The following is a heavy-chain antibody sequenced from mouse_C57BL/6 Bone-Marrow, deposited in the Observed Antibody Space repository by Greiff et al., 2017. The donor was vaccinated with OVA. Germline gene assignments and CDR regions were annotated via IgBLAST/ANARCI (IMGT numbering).Heavy chain of an antibody. V-gene: IGHV1-42*01. Sequence: VQLKESGPELVKPGASVKISCKASGYSFTGYYMNWVKQSPEKSLEWIGEINPSTGGTTYNQKFKAKATLTVDKSSSTAYMQLKSLTSEDSAVYYCARRGGYYGSGYEGGYWGQGTTLTVSS. CDR3: ARRGGYYGSGYEGGY. CDR2: INPSTGGT. D-gene: IGHD1-1*01. J-gene: IGHJ2*01. CDR1: GYSFTGYY.